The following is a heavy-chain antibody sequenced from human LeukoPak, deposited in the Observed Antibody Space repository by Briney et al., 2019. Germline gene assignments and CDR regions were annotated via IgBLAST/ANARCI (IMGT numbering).Heavy chain of an antibody. CDR2: MNPNSGNT. D-gene: IGHD3-9*01. Sequence: GASVKVSSKASRYTFTTYDIRWWRQATGQGPEWMGWMNPNSGNTGYAQKFQGRVTITTDESTSTAYMELSSLRSEDTAVYYCARARGDFDWLSRHYYYYYYMDVWGKGTTVTVSS. CDR1: RYTFTTYD. J-gene: IGHJ6*03. V-gene: IGHV1-8*03. CDR3: ARARGDFDWLSRHYYYYYYMDV.